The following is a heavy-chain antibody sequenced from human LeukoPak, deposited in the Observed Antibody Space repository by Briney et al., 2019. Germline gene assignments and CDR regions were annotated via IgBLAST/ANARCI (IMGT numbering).Heavy chain of an antibody. CDR2: INPSGGSS. Sequence: ASVKVSCKASGYTFTSYYMHWVRQAPGQGLEWMGRINPSGGSSIIAQKFQGRVTMTRDTSTSTVYMELSSLRSEDTAVYYCARDNAVYAFDIWGQGTMVTVSS. J-gene: IGHJ3*02. CDR3: ARDNAVYAFDI. V-gene: IGHV1-46*01. D-gene: IGHD2-8*01. CDR1: GYTFTSYY.